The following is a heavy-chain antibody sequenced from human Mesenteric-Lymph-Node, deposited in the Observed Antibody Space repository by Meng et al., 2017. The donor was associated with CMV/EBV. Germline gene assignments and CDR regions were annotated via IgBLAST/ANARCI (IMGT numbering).Heavy chain of an antibody. CDR2: IYYSGST. CDR1: GGSISSGDYY. CDR3: ARWSVLGSFYYFDY. J-gene: IGHJ4*02. D-gene: IGHD2-15*01. Sequence: LRLSCTVSGGSISSGDYYWSWIRQPPGKGLEWIGYIYYSGSTYYNPSLKSRVTISVDTSKNQFSLKLSSVTAADTAVYYCARWSVLGSFYYFDYWGQGTLVTVSS. V-gene: IGHV4-30-4*08.